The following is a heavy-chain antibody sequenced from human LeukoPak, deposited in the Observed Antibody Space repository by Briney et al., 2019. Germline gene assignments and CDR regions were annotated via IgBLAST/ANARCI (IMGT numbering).Heavy chain of an antibody. V-gene: IGHV4-28*01. CDR3: ARTVVPAAIGPDAFDI. CDR1: GYSISSSNW. D-gene: IGHD2-2*01. Sequence: PSETLSLTCAVSGYSISSSNWWGWIRQPPGKGLGWIGYIYYSGSTYYNPSLKSRVTMSVDTSKNQFSLKLSSVTAVDTAVYYCARTVVPAAIGPDAFDIWGQGTMVTVSS. CDR2: IYYSGST. J-gene: IGHJ3*02.